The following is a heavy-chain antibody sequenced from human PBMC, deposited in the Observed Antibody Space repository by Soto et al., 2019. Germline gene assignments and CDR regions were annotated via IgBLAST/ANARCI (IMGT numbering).Heavy chain of an antibody. CDR3: ARGINYYASGDDAFHI. CDR2: MNPNSGNT. CDR1: GYTFTSYD. Sequence: QVQLVQSGAEVKKPGASVKVSCKASGYTFTSYDINWVRQATGQGLEWMGWMNPNSGNTGYAQKFQGRVTMTRNTSISTAYMELSSLRSEDTAVYYCARGINYYASGDDAFHIWGQGTMVTVSS. V-gene: IGHV1-8*01. J-gene: IGHJ3*02. D-gene: IGHD3-10*01.